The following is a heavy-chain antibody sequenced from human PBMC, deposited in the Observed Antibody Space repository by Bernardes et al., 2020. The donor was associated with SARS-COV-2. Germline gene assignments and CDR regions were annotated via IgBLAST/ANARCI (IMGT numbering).Heavy chain of an antibody. CDR2: IWYDGSNK. D-gene: IGHD2-21*02. CDR3: AGGCGGACSDDAFDI. CDR1: GFTFSSYG. V-gene: IGHV3-33*01. J-gene: IGHJ3*02. Sequence: WGSLRLSCAASGFTFSSYGMHWVRQAPGKGLEWVAVIWYDGSNKYYADSVKRRFTISNDNSKNTLYLQMNSLSAEDTDVYYCAGGCGGACSDDAFDIWGQGTMVTVSS.